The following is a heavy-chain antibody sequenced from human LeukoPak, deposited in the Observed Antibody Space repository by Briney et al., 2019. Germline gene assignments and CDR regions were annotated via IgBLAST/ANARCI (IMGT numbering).Heavy chain of an antibody. CDR1: GITFDDYA. Sequence: GGSLRLSCAASGITFDDYAMHWVRQAPGKGLEWVSGISWNSGSIGYADSVKGRFTISRDNAKNSLYLQMNSLRAEDTALYYCAKDRGTMIVVYYFDYWGQGTLVTVSS. D-gene: IGHD3-22*01. CDR2: ISWNSGSI. V-gene: IGHV3-9*01. J-gene: IGHJ4*02. CDR3: AKDRGTMIVVYYFDY.